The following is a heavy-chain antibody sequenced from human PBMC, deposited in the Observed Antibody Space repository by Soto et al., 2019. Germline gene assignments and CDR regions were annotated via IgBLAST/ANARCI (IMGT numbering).Heavy chain of an antibody. CDR2: IDPSDSYT. V-gene: IGHV5-10-1*01. CDR1: GYSFTRYW. Sequence: RGASEKISYERCGYSFTRYWCTWVRQKHRKGLEWMGRIDPSDSYTNYSPSFQGHVTISADKSISTAYLQWSSLKASDTAMYYCARLVPSSYDILTTADLYYFDYWGQGTLVTVSS. J-gene: IGHJ4*02. CDR3: ARLVPSSYDILTTADLYYFDY. D-gene: IGHD3-9*01.